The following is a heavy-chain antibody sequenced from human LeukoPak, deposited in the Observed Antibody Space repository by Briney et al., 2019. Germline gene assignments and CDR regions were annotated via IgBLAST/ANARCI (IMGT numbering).Heavy chain of an antibody. J-gene: IGHJ6*02. CDR1: GFTFSDHA. CDR3: AKLAEEKYYYYGMDV. D-gene: IGHD2-15*01. Sequence: GGSLRLSCAASGFTFSDHAMSWVRQAPAKGLEWVSSINGNGGGSYYIDSVKGRFTISRDNAKNSLYLQMNSLRAEDTALYYCAKLAEEKYYYYGMDVWGQGTTVTVSS. CDR2: INGNGGGS. V-gene: IGHV3-23*01.